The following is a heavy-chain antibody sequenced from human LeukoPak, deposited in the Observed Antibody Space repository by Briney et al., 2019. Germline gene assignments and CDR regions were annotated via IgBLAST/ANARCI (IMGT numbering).Heavy chain of an antibody. CDR3: ASPIVGATTGGY. D-gene: IGHD1-26*01. V-gene: IGHV3-53*01. CDR1: GFTVSSNY. Sequence: PGGSLRLSCAASGFTVSSNYMSWVRQAPGKGPEWVSVIYSGGSTYYADSVKGRFTISRDNSKNTLYLQMNSLRAEDTAVYYCASPIVGATTGGYWGQGTLVTVSS. CDR2: IYSGGST. J-gene: IGHJ4*02.